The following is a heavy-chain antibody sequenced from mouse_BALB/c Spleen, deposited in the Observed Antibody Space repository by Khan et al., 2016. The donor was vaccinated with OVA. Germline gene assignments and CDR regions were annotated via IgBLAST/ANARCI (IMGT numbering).Heavy chain of an antibody. D-gene: IGHD1-1*01. CDR2: ITYSGNI. J-gene: IGHJ4*01. CDR3: ARSYGSWAMDY. Sequence: MQLEESGPSLVKPSQTLSLTRSVTGDSITSGFWNWIRKFPGNKFEYLGYITYSGNIYYNPSLKSRISITRDTSKSQYYLQLNSVTTEDTATYYCARSYGSWAMDYWGQGTSVTVSS. CDR1: GDSITSGF. V-gene: IGHV3-8*02.